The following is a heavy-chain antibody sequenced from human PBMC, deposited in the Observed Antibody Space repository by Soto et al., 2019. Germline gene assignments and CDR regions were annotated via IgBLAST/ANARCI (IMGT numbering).Heavy chain of an antibody. CDR1: GFTFTSYG. CDR3: ARERGLTVSTLLGY. J-gene: IGHJ4*02. Sequence: QGYLVQSGAEVKRPGASVRVSCKTSGFTFTSYGINWVRQAPGQGLEWMGRISTFNGNTKFAPKFQGRVTMTTDTDTTTVYMELRSLRSNDTAVYYCARERGLTVSTLLGYWGQGTLVTVSS. V-gene: IGHV1-18*01. D-gene: IGHD2-21*01. CDR2: ISTFNGNT.